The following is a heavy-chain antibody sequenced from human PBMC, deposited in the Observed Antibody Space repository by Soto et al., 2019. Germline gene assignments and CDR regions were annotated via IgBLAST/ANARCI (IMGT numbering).Heavy chain of an antibody. V-gene: IGHV1-8*01. Sequence: XSVKVYCKASGYTFTSYDIHWVRQATGQGLECMGWMNPNSGNTGYAQKFQGRVTMTRNTSISTAYMELSSLRSEETAVYYCARDLIVVATPGYSGMDVWGQGTTVTVS. CDR3: ARDLIVVATPGYSGMDV. D-gene: IGHD2-21*02. J-gene: IGHJ6*02. CDR1: GYTFTSYD. CDR2: MNPNSGNT.